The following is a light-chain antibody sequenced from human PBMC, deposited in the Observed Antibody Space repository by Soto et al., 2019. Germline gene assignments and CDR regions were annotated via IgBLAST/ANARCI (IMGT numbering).Light chain of an antibody. CDR2: GAS. Sequence: DIVLTQSPSTLSLSPGERASLSCRASQSVSSGHLAWYQQKPGQAPRLLIYGASSRATGIPDRFSGSGSGTDFTLTISRLEPEDYAVYYCQQYGHSLWTVGQGTKVDSK. CDR3: QQYGHSLWT. CDR1: QSVSSGH. J-gene: IGKJ1*01. V-gene: IGKV3-20*01.